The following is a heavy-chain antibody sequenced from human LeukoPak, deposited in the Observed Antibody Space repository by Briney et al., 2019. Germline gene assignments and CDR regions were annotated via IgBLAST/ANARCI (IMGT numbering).Heavy chain of an antibody. V-gene: IGHV3-9*01. D-gene: IGHD6-6*01. CDR3: AKDLYSSSPFDY. CDR1: GFTFDDYA. J-gene: IGHJ4*02. Sequence: GGSLRLSCAASGFTFDDYAMHWVRQAPGKGLEWVSGISWNSGSIGYADSVKGRFTISRDNAKNTLYLQMNSLRAEDTAVYYCAKDLYSSSPFDYWGQGTLVTVSS. CDR2: ISWNSGSI.